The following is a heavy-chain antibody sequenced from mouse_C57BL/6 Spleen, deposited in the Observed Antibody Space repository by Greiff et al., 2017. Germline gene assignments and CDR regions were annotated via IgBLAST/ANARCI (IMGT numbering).Heavy chain of an antibody. V-gene: IGHV1-61*01. Sequence: VQLQQPGAELVRPGSSVKLSCKASGYTFTSYWMDWVKQRPGQGLEWIGNIYPSDSETHYNQKIKDKATLTVDKSSSTAYMQLSSLTSEDSAVYSVARSAGGYDGAWFAYWGQGTLVTVSA. CDR1: GYTFTSYW. J-gene: IGHJ3*01. D-gene: IGHD2-2*01. CDR3: ARSAGGYDGAWFAY. CDR2: IYPSDSET.